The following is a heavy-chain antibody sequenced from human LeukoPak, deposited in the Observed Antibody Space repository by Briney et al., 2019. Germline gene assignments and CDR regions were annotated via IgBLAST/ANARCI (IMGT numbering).Heavy chain of an antibody. V-gene: IGHV3-33*01. CDR2: IWNDGSDE. Sequence: GGSLRLSCAASGFSFSKYAMHWVRQTPGKGLEWVAAIWNDGSDENYADSAKGRFTISSDNSKNTLYLQMNSLRAEDSAVYYCAFEIGRSQGAFDIWGQGTMITVSS. J-gene: IGHJ3*02. D-gene: IGHD1-26*01. CDR3: AFEIGRSQGAFDI. CDR1: GFSFSKYA.